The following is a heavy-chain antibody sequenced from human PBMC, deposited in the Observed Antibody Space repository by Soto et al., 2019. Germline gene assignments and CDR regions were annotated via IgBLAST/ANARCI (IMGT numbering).Heavy chain of an antibody. CDR1: GFTFDDYA. Sequence: EVQLVESGGGLVQPGRSPRLSCAASGFTFDDYAMHWVRQAPGKGLEWVSGISWNSGSIGYADSVKGRFTISRDNAKNSLYLQMNSLRAEDTALYYCAKDTPSGYFDYWGQGTLVTVSS. CDR2: ISWNSGSI. J-gene: IGHJ4*02. V-gene: IGHV3-9*01. CDR3: AKDTPSGYFDY. D-gene: IGHD6-6*01.